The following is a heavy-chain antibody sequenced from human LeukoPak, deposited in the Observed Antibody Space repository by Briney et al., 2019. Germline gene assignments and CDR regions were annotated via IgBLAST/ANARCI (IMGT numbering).Heavy chain of an antibody. J-gene: IGHJ5*02. CDR1: GYTFTNYG. Sequence: VASVKVSCKASGYTFTNYGISWGRQAPGQGLEWMGWISAYNGNTNYAQNLQGRVTMTTDTSTSTAYMELRSLRSDDTAVYYCARGARIAYYDFWSGYYNNWFDPWGQGTLVTVSS. D-gene: IGHD3-3*01. CDR3: ARGARIAYYDFWSGYYNNWFDP. V-gene: IGHV1-18*01. CDR2: ISAYNGNT.